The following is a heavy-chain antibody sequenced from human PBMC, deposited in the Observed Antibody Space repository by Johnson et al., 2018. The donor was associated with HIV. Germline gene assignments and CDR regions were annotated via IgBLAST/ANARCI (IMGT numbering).Heavy chain of an antibody. D-gene: IGHD1-26*01. V-gene: IGHV3-30*14. J-gene: IGHJ3*02. Sequence: QVQLVESGGGVVQPGRSLRLSCAASGFTFSSYAMHWVRQAPGKGLEWVAVISYDGSNKFYADSVKGRFTISRDNSKNTLYLQMNSLRAENTAVYYCARGAWAVAFDIWGQGTMVTVSS. CDR1: GFTFSSYA. CDR2: ISYDGSNK. CDR3: ARGAWAVAFDI.